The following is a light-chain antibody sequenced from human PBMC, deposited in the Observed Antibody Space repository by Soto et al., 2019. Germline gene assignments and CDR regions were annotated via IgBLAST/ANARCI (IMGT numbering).Light chain of an antibody. J-gene: IGKJ4*01. Sequence: DIQLTQSPSFLSASVGDRVTITCRASQGISSYLAWFQQKPGRAPKLLVYAASTLQSGVPSRFSGSGSGTEFTLTISSLQPEDFATYYCQQRKDYLLTFGGGTKVEIK. CDR1: QGISSY. V-gene: IGKV1-9*01. CDR3: QQRKDYLLT. CDR2: AAS.